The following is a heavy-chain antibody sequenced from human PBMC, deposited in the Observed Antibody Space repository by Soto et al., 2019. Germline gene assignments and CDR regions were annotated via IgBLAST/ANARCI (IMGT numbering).Heavy chain of an antibody. J-gene: IGHJ4*02. V-gene: IGHV3-11*06. D-gene: IGHD3-3*01. CDR1: GFTFSDYF. CDR2: IGSSSSDT. CDR3: ARDYEFWSGYLSGHFDY. Sequence: QVQLVESGGGLVKPGGSLRLSCAASGFTFSDYFLTWIRQAPGKGLEWVAYIGSSSSDTNYADSVKGRFTISRDNAKNSLFRQMNNLRVDDTAVYYCARDYEFWSGYLSGHFDYWGQGTLVTVSS.